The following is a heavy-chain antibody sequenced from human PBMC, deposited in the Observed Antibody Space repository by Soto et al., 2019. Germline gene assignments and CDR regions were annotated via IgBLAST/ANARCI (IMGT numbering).Heavy chain of an antibody. CDR2: IIPFHGVT. J-gene: IGHJ4*02. CDR3: TRDWEITVSTWSFGGF. CDR1: GGTFSPYT. D-gene: IGHD3-10*01. Sequence: QVQLVQSGAEVTKPGSSVKVSCKASGGTFSPYTINWVRQAPGQGLEWLGRIIPFHGVTNYAQKFQARVTITADKSTSTAYMELSGLRFEDTAMYYCTRDWEITVSTWSFGGFWGRGTLVTVSS. V-gene: IGHV1-69*08.